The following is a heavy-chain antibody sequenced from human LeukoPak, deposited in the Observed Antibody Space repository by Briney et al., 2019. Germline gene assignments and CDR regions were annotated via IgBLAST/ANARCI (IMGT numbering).Heavy chain of an antibody. J-gene: IGHJ4*02. CDR2: MSSSGSTI. D-gene: IGHD2-2*01. V-gene: IGHV3-11*04. CDR1: GFTFSDYY. Sequence: GGSLRLSCAASGFTFSDYYMTWIRRAPGKGREWISYMSSSGSTISYAASVTGRFPVSTDNAKNSLYLQMNSLRAEDTAVYYCARSILPAANAIDYWGQGTLLTVSS. CDR3: ARSILPAANAIDY.